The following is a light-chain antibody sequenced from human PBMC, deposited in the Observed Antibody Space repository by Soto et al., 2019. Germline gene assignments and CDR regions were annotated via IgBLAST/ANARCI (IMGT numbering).Light chain of an antibody. CDR2: AAS. Sequence: EIPMTQSPSSLSASVGDRVTITCRASQGISNNLAWYQQKPGKVPKLLIYAASTLQSGVPSRFSGSGSGTDFTLTISSLQPEDVATYYCQKYNSVPITFGQGTRLEIK. CDR3: QKYNSVPIT. J-gene: IGKJ5*01. CDR1: QGISNN. V-gene: IGKV1-27*01.